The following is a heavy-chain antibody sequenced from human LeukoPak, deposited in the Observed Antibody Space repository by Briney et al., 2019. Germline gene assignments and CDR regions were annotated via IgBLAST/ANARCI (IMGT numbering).Heavy chain of an antibody. CDR2: IYSGGTT. CDR3: ARVDTVMAYYFDL. V-gene: IGHV3-53*04. Sequence: PGRSLRLSCAASAFTVSTNCMTWVRQAPGKWLEWVSTIYSGGTTNYADSMMGRFTISTHNSRNTLYLQMYSLRAEDTAVYYCARVDTVMAYYFDLWGQGTLVTVSS. CDR1: AFTVSTNC. J-gene: IGHJ4*02. D-gene: IGHD5-18*01.